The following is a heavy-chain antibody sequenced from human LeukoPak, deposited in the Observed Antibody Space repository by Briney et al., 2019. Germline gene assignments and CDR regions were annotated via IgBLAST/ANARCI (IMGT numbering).Heavy chain of an antibody. Sequence: SETLSLTCTASGGSISSPGYYCTWVRQFPGKGLEWIGNIYYTGSTHYNPSLKSRVTISIDTSKNQISLNLSSVTGADTAIYYCAREVVLTGTFAFDIWGQGTKVSVSP. CDR3: AREVVLTGTFAFDI. V-gene: IGHV4-31*03. J-gene: IGHJ3*02. CDR1: GGSISSPGYY. CDR2: IYYTGST. D-gene: IGHD2-21*02.